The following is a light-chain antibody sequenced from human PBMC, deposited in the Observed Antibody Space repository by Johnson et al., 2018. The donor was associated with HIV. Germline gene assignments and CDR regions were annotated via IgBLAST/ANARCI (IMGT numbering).Light chain of an antibody. CDR1: SSNIGYHY. Sequence: QSVLTQAPSVSAAPGQKVTISCSGSSSNIGYHYVSWYQQLPGTAPKLLIYDNNKRPSGIPDRFSGSKSGTSATLGITGLQTGDEADYYCGTWDSSLSAYVFGTGTKVTVL. V-gene: IGLV1-51*01. CDR2: DNN. CDR3: GTWDSSLSAYV. J-gene: IGLJ1*01.